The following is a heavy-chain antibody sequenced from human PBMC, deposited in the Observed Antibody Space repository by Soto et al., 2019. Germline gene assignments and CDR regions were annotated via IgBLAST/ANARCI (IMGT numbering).Heavy chain of an antibody. D-gene: IGHD3-22*01. V-gene: IGHV3-30*18. J-gene: IGHJ4*02. Sequence: GGSLRLSCAASGFTFSSYGMHWVRQAPGKGLEWVAVISYDGSNKYYADSVKGRFTISRDNSKNTLYLQMNSLRAEDTAVYYCAKDQEPYYYDSSAPPGGYWGQGTLVTVSS. CDR3: AKDQEPYYYDSSAPPGGY. CDR2: ISYDGSNK. CDR1: GFTFSSYG.